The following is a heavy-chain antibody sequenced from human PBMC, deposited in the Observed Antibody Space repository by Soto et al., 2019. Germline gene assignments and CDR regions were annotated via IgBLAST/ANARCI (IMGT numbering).Heavy chain of an antibody. V-gene: IGHV3-66*01. CDR1: GFSVSTSH. CDR3: ARDQDIVVVPAASGMDV. D-gene: IGHD2-2*01. J-gene: IGHJ6*02. CDR2: IYSGGAT. Sequence: PGGSLRLSCAAAGFSVSTSHISWVRQAPGKGLEWVSVIYSGGATHYAVSVKGRLTISRDNSKNTLYLQMNSLRAEDTAVYYCARDQDIVVVPAASGMDVWGQGTTVTVSS.